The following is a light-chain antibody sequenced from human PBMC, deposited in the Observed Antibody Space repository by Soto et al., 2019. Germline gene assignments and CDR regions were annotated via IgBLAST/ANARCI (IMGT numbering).Light chain of an antibody. CDR3: QQSSSTPPVT. CDR2: AAS. J-gene: IGKJ3*01. Sequence: DIQMTQSPSSLSASVGDRVTITCRASQSISSYLNWYQQKPGKAPKLLIYAASSLQSGVPSRFSGSGSGTDFTLTISSLQPEDFATYYCQQSSSTPPVTFGPGTKVDIK. V-gene: IGKV1-39*01. CDR1: QSISSY.